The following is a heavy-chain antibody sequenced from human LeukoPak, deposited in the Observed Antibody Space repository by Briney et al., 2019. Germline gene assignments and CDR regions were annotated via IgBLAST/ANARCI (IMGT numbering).Heavy chain of an antibody. V-gene: IGHV3-7*01. D-gene: IGHD3-10*01. Sequence: HPGGSLRLACAGSGFNFRDHWMSWLRQAPEKGPEWVAHIKPDGSEKYYVDSVKGRFIISRDDARNSLSLQMNSLRAEDTAVYYCAGSFGDVKNFWGQGTLVTVSS. J-gene: IGHJ4*01. CDR2: IKPDGSEK. CDR3: AGSFGDVKNF. CDR1: GFNFRDHW.